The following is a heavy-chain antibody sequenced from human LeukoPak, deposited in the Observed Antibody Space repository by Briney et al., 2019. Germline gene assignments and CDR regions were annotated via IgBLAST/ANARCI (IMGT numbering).Heavy chain of an antibody. D-gene: IGHD2-21*02. CDR1: GVSFDDYY. CDR3: TRMTAGHDY. CDR2: INHSGYT. J-gene: IGHJ4*02. V-gene: IGHV4-34*01. Sequence: SETLSLTCAVFGVSFDDYYWSWVRQTPGKGLEWIGEINHSGYTNDSPSLKSRVTLSIDTSRKQFSLNLRSVTVADTGIYYCTRMTAGHDYWGQGTLVTVSS.